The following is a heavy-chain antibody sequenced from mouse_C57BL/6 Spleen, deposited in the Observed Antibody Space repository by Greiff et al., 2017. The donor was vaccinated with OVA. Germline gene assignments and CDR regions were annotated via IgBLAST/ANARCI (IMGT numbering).Heavy chain of an antibody. V-gene: IGHV1-42*01. D-gene: IGHD2-1*01. CDR1: GYSFTGYY. CDR2: INPSTGGT. CDR3: AREYGNYGYFDV. J-gene: IGHJ1*03. Sequence: SGPELVKPGASVKISCKASGYSFTGYYMNWVKQSPEKSLEWIGEINPSTGGTTYNQKFKAKATLTVDKSSSTAYMQLKSLTSEDSAVYYCAREYGNYGYFDVWGTGTTVTVSS.